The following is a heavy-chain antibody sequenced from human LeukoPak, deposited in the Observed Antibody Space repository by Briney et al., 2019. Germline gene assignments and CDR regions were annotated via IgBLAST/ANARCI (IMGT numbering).Heavy chain of an antibody. CDR2: ITPSGTYT. CDR3: ARGHYGLDV. Sequence: GGSLRLPCAASGLTFSDYYISWIRQAPGQGLEWVSYITPSGTYTNYADSVEGRFSVSRDNAKNSLYLQMNSLRAEDTAVYYCARGHYGLDVWGRGATVTVSS. V-gene: IGHV3-11*05. CDR1: GLTFSDYY. J-gene: IGHJ6*02.